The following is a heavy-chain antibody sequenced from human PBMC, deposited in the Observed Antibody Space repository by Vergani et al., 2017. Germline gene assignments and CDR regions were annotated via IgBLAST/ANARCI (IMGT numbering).Heavy chain of an antibody. J-gene: IGHJ4*02. CDR3: TTVGYNWNAAFDY. CDR1: GFSFSNAW. CDR2: IKSNSDGGTT. V-gene: IGHV3-15*02. D-gene: IGHD1-1*01. Sequence: EVRVVESGGTLVKPGGSLRLSCAASGFSFSNAWMTWVRQGPGKGLEWVGRIKSNSDGGTTHYAAPVKGRFTISRDGSKTTMYLQMNSLKTEDTAVYYCTTVGYNWNAAFDYWGQGTLVTVSS.